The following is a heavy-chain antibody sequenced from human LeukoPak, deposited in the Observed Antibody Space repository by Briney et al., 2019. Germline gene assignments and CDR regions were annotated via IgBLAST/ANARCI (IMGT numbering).Heavy chain of an antibody. Sequence: GGSLRLSCAASGLTFSSYSMNWVRQAPGKGLEWVSSISSSSSYIYYADSVKGRFTISRDNAKNSLYLQMNSLRAEDTAVYYCARERYDSSGYYVYWGQGTLVTVSS. CDR2: ISSSSSYI. CDR3: ARERYDSSGYYVY. V-gene: IGHV3-21*01. D-gene: IGHD3-22*01. J-gene: IGHJ4*02. CDR1: GLTFSSYS.